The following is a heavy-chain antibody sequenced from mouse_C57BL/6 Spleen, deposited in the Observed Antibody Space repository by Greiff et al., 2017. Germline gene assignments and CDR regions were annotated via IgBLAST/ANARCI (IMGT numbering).Heavy chain of an antibody. CDR3: ARQDTTVCFDY. CDR1: GFTFSSYT. J-gene: IGHJ2*01. Sequence: EVKLVESGGGLVKPGGSLKLSCAASGFTFSSYTMSWVRQTPEKRLVLVATISGGGGNTYYPDSVKGRFTISRDNAKNTLYLQMSSLRSEDTALFYCARQDTTVCFDYWGQGTTLTVSS. D-gene: IGHD1-1*01. V-gene: IGHV5-9*01. CDR2: ISGGGGNT.